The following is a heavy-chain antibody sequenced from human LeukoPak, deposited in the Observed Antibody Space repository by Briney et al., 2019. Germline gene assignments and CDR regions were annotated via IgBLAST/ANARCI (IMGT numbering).Heavy chain of an antibody. V-gene: IGHV3-53*01. Sequence: PAASLRLSWAASGFTASTEHMSWGPQAPGEGLEWGSVLYNSGATSYAHSIKGRFTMSTDNSKNTVYLQMNSLRSEDTAVYYCARVWELSFDYWGQGTLVTVSS. CDR3: ARVWELSFDY. CDR1: GFTASTEH. D-gene: IGHD1-26*01. CDR2: LYNSGAT. J-gene: IGHJ4*02.